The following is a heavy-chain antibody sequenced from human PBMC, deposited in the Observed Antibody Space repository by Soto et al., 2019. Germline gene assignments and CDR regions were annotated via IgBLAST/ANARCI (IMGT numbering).Heavy chain of an antibody. Sequence: QVQLQESGPGLVKPSGTLSLTCAVSSGSISSSNWWSWVRQPPGKGLEWIGEIYHSGSTNYNPSLKRRVTISVDKSKNQFSLKLSSVTAADTAVYYCARERIAVAGTDAFDIWGQGTMVTVSS. CDR3: ARERIAVAGTDAFDI. D-gene: IGHD6-19*01. J-gene: IGHJ3*02. CDR1: SGSISSSNW. CDR2: IYHSGST. V-gene: IGHV4-4*02.